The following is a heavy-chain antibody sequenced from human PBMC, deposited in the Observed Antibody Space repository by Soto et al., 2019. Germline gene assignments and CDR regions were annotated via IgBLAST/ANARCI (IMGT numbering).Heavy chain of an antibody. Sequence: GASVKVSCEASGYTFTSYAIHWVRQAPGQRLEWMGWINAGNGNTKCSQNFQGRVTITRETSASTVYMELSSLRSEDTAVYFCAREFPSLSSTWREYFDPWGQGTLVTVSS. D-gene: IGHD6-13*01. V-gene: IGHV1-3*01. CDR3: AREFPSLSSTWREYFDP. CDR1: GYTFTSYA. CDR2: INAGNGNT. J-gene: IGHJ5*02.